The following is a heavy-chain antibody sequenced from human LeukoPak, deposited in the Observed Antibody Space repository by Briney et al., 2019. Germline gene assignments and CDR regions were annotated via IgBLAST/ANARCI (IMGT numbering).Heavy chain of an antibody. J-gene: IGHJ3*02. CDR2: IYSGGST. CDR1: GFTVSSNY. D-gene: IGHD2-2*01. V-gene: IGHV3-66*02. Sequence: GGSLRLSCAASGFTVSSNYMSWVRQAPGKGLEWVSVIYSGGSTYYADSVKGRFTISRDNSKNTLYLQMNSLRAEDTAVYYCARPQRRPLGAFDIWGQGTMVTVSS. CDR3: ARPQRRPLGAFDI.